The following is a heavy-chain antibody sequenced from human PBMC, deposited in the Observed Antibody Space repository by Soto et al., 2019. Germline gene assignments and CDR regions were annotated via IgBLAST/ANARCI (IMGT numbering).Heavy chain of an antibody. CDR2: IYYSGST. J-gene: IGHJ5*02. CDR3: ARDRYYDFWSGPPRGFDP. CDR1: GGSISSGDYY. Sequence: PSETLSLTCTVSGGSISSGDYYWSWIRQPPGKGLEWIGYIYYSGSTYYNPSLKSRVTISVDTSKNQFSLKLSSVTAAGTAVYYCARDRYYDFWSGPPRGFDPWGQGTLVTVSS. D-gene: IGHD3-3*01. V-gene: IGHV4-30-4*01.